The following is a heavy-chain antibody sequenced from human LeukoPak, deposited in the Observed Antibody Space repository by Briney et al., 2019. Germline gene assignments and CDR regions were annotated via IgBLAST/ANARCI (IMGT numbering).Heavy chain of an antibody. Sequence: GRSLRLSCAASGFTFSSYGMHWVRQAPGKGLEWVAVISYDGSNKYYADSVKGRFTISRDNSKNTLYLQMNSLRAEDTAVYYCAKGGPWLPDYFDYWGQGTLVTVSS. CDR2: ISYDGSNK. J-gene: IGHJ4*02. CDR1: GFTFSSYG. V-gene: IGHV3-30*18. D-gene: IGHD5-12*01. CDR3: AKGGPWLPDYFDY.